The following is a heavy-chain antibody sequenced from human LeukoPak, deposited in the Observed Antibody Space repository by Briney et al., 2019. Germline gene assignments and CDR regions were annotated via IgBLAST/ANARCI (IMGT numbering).Heavy chain of an antibody. CDR2: IYYSGST. Sequence: SETLSLTCAVSGGSISSSSYYWGWIRQPPGKGLEWIGSIYYSGSTYYNPSLKSRVTISVDTSENHFSLKLSSVTAADTSVYYCARVPFSSTIHREIDYWGQGTLVTLSS. CDR1: GGSISSSSYY. D-gene: IGHD2-2*01. J-gene: IGHJ4*02. V-gene: IGHV4-39*02. CDR3: ARVPFSSTIHREIDY.